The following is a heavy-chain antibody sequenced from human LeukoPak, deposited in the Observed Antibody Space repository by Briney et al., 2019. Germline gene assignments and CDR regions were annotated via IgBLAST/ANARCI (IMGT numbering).Heavy chain of an antibody. V-gene: IGHV3-30*04. CDR2: ISYDGSNK. CDR3: ARTPYYYDSSGYFDY. Sequence: PGGSLRLSCAASGFTFSSYAMHWVRQAPGKGLEWVAVISYDGSNKYYADSVKGRFTISRDNSKNTLYLQMNSLRAEDMAVYYCARTPYYYDSSGYFDYWGQGTLVTVSS. J-gene: IGHJ4*02. D-gene: IGHD3-22*01. CDR1: GFTFSSYA.